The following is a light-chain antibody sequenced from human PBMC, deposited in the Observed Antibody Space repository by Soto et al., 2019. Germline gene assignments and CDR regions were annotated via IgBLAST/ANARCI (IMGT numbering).Light chain of an antibody. Sequence: DIQMTQSPSSLSASVGDRVTITCRASQSISSYLNWYQQKPGKAPKLLIYAASSLQSGVPSRFSGSGSGTDFTLTISSLQPEEFATYYCQQSYSTPRTFGQWTKLEIK. J-gene: IGKJ2*01. CDR3: QQSYSTPRT. CDR2: AAS. CDR1: QSISSY. V-gene: IGKV1-39*01.